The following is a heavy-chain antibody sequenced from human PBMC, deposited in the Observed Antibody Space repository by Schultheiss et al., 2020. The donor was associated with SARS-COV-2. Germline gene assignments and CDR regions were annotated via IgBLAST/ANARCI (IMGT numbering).Heavy chain of an antibody. D-gene: IGHD2-2*01. CDR1: GFTFSSYG. J-gene: IGHJ4*02. CDR2: ISYDGSNK. V-gene: IGHV3-30*18. Sequence: GESLKISCAASGFTFSSYGMHWVRQAPGKGLEWVAVISYDGSNKYYADSVKGRFTISRDNSKNTLYLQMNSLRAEDTAVYYCAKFPASCSSTSCNVFDYWGQGTLVTVSS. CDR3: AKFPASCSSTSCNVFDY.